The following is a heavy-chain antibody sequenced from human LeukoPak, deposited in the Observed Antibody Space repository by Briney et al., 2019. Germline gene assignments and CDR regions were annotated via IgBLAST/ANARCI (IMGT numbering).Heavy chain of an antibody. D-gene: IGHD1-1*01. CDR1: GGSISSSYYY. CDR2: IYYSGST. V-gene: IGHV4-39*01. J-gene: IGHJ4*02. Sequence: PSETLSLTCTVSGGSISSSYYYWGWIRQPPGKVLEWIGTIYYSGSTYYNPSLKSRVTISVDTSKNQFSLKLSSVTAPDTAVYYCARHEDRNWYFDHWGQGTLVTVSS. CDR3: ARHEDRNWYFDH.